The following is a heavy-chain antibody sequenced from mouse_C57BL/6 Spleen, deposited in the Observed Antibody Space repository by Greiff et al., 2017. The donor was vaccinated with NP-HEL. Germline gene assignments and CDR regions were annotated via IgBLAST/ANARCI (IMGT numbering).Heavy chain of an antibody. CDR1: GYTFTSYW. V-gene: IGHV1-61*01. CDR2: IYPSDSET. J-gene: IGHJ1*03. CDR3: ARSAYYYGSRGWYFDV. Sequence: QVQLQQPGAELVRPGSSVKLSCKASGYTFTSYWMDWVKQRPGQGLEWIGNIYPSDSETHYNQKFKDKATLTVDKSSSTAYMQLSSLTSEDSAVYYCARSAYYYGSRGWYFDVWGTGTTVTVSS. D-gene: IGHD1-1*01.